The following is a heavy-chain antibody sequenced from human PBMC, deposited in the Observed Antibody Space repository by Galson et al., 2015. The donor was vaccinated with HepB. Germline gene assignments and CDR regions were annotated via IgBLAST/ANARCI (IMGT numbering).Heavy chain of an antibody. Sequence: SLRLSCAASGFTLRSYIMNWVRQVPGKELEWVSSICRSSSYIYYADSVKGRFTISRDNAKNSLFLQMNSLRAEDTALYYCAREWGGYSYYMDVWGKGTAVTVSS. D-gene: IGHD3-16*01. CDR2: ICRSSSYI. CDR3: AREWGGYSYYMDV. CDR1: GFTLRSYI. J-gene: IGHJ6*03. V-gene: IGHV3-21*01.